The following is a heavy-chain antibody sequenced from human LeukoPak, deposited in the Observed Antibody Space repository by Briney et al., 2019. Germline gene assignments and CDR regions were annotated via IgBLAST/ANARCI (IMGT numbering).Heavy chain of an antibody. CDR1: GFTFSSYG. CDR2: IRCDGSNK. J-gene: IGHJ4*02. CDR3: ARDRDTAMVSALYYFDY. Sequence: PGGSLRLSCAASGFTFSSYGMHWVRQAPGKGLEWVAFIRCDGSNKYYADSVKGRFTISRDNSKNTLYLQMNSLRAEDTAVYYCARDRDTAMVSALYYFDYWGQGTLVTVSS. D-gene: IGHD5-18*01. V-gene: IGHV3-30*02.